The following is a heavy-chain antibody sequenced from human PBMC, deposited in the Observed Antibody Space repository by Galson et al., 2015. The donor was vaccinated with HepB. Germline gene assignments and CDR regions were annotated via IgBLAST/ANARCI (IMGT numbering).Heavy chain of an antibody. CDR3: ASIAAAGIFVDY. Sequence: SVKVSCKASGCTFSSYAISWVRQAPGQGLEWMGGTIPIFGTANYAQKFQGRVTITADESTSTAYMELSSLRSDDTAVYYCASIAAAGIFVDYWGQGTLVTVSS. CDR2: TIPIFGTA. CDR1: GCTFSSYA. V-gene: IGHV1-69*13. D-gene: IGHD6-13*01. J-gene: IGHJ4*02.